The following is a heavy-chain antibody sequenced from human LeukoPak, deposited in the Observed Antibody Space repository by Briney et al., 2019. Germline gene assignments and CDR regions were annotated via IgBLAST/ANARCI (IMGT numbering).Heavy chain of an antibody. V-gene: IGHV3-23*01. J-gene: IGHJ4*02. Sequence: GGSLRLPCAASGFTLSTYAMSWVRQTPGKGLEWVAATSSSDAGTYHADSVRGRFTISRDNSKNTLYLQMNSLRAEGAAVYFCAKAPVTSCRGAYCYPFDSWGQGTLVTVSS. CDR1: GFTLSTYA. D-gene: IGHD2-21*01. CDR3: AKAPVTSCRGAYCYPFDS. CDR2: TSSSDAGT.